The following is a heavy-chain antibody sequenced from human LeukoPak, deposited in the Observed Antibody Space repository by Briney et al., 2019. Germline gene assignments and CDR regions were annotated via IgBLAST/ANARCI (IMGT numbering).Heavy chain of an antibody. CDR3: AKSRDTAMVILLFDY. CDR2: ISGSGGST. D-gene: IGHD5-18*01. CDR1: GFTFSSYA. J-gene: IGHJ4*02. Sequence: GGSLRLSCAASGFTFSSYAMSWVRQAPGQGLEWVSAISGSGGSTYYADSVKGRFTIARDNSKNTLHLQMNSLRAEDTAVYYCAKSRDTAMVILLFDYWGQGTLVTVSS. V-gene: IGHV3-23*01.